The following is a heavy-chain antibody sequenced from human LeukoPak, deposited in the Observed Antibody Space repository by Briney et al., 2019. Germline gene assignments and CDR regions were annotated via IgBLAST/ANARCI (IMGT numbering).Heavy chain of an antibody. J-gene: IGHJ4*02. V-gene: IGHV3-30*18. D-gene: IGHD3-22*01. CDR3: AKSYYYDKLAYY. CDR1: GFTFSSYA. Sequence: AGGSLRLSCAASGFTFSSYAMHWVRQAPGKGLEWVAVISYDGSDKYYADSVKGQFTISRDNSKNTLYLQMNSLRAEDTAVYYCAKSYYYDKLAYYWGQGTLVTVSS. CDR2: ISYDGSDK.